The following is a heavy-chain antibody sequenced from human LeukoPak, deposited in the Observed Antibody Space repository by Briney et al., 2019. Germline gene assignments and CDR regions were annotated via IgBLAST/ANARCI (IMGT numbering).Heavy chain of an antibody. J-gene: IGHJ4*02. D-gene: IGHD3-22*01. Sequence: APVKVSCKTSGYTFTSYGISWTRQAPGQGLEWMGWISAYNGNTNSVQKLQGRVTMTTDTSTSTAYMELRSLRSDDTAVYYCARGIYFYDSSGYYPAYWGQGTPVTVSS. CDR3: ARGIYFYDSSGYYPAY. V-gene: IGHV1-18*01. CDR2: ISAYNGNT. CDR1: GYTFTSYG.